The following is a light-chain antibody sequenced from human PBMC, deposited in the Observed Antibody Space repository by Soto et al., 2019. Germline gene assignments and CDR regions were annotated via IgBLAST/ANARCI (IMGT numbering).Light chain of an antibody. J-gene: IGKJ1*01. CDR1: QSISSW. V-gene: IGKV1-5*01. CDR3: QQYNSYSPT. Sequence: DIQMTQSPSTLSASVGDRVTITCRASQSISSWLAWYQQKPGKAPKLLIYDASSLESGVPSRFSGSGPGTKFTLTISSLQPDDFATYYCQQYNSYSPTFGQGTKV. CDR2: DAS.